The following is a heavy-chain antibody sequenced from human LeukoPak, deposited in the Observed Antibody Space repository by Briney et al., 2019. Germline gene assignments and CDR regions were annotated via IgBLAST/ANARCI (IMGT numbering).Heavy chain of an antibody. D-gene: IGHD3-3*01. V-gene: IGHV3-23*01. J-gene: IGHJ5*01. CDR2: ISGSGGTT. Sequence: PGESLRLSCAASGFTFSSYAMSWVRQAPGKGLEWVSAISGSGGTTYYADSVKGRFTISRDNSKNTLYLQMNSLRAEDTAVYYCAKGYDFWSYNWFDPWGQGTLVAVSS. CDR1: GFTFSSYA. CDR3: AKGYDFWSYNWFDP.